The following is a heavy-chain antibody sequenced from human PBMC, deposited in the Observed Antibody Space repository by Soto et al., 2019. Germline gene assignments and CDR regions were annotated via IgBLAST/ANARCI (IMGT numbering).Heavy chain of an antibody. J-gene: IGHJ4*02. V-gene: IGHV3-11*01. CDR2: ISSSSDTV. Sequence: QVQLVESGGGLVKPGGSLRLSCAASGFTFSDYYMSWIRQAPGKGLEWVSYISSSSDTVYYADSVQGRFTISRDNAKNSVYLQMSSLRAEDTAVYYCATARGYYVYYWGQGTLVTVSS. CDR3: ATARGYYVYY. CDR1: GFTFSDYY.